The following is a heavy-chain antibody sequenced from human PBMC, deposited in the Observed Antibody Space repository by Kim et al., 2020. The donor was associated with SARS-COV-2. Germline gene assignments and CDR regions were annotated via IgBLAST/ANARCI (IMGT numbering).Heavy chain of an antibody. CDR2: TYYTSKLYN. CDR1: GDSVSRYI. J-gene: IGHJ4*02. V-gene: IGHV6-1*01. CDR3: ARGKFFEY. Sequence: SQTLSLTCAVSGDSVSRYIWTWIRQSPSRGLEWLGRTYYTSKLYNDYAPSLNSRITIKPDTSKNQVSLQLNSVTPEDTAVYFCARGKFFEYWGQGTLVTV.